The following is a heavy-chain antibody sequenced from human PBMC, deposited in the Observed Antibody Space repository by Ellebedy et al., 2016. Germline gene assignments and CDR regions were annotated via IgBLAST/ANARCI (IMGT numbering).Heavy chain of an antibody. D-gene: IGHD2-2*01. J-gene: IGHJ4*02. CDR1: GGSISNNY. CDR3: ARRGYCSSTSCPPVYFDY. CDR2: IYYNGNI. V-gene: IGHV4-59*08. Sequence: SETLSLTXTVSGGSISNNYWSWIRQPPGKGLEWIGYIYYNGNIDYNPSLKSRVTISVDTSKNQFSLKLNSVTAADTAVYYCARRGYCSSTSCPPVYFDYWGQGTLVTVSS.